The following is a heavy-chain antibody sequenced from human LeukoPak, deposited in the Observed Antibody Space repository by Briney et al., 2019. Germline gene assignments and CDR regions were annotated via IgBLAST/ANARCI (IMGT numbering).Heavy chain of an antibody. CDR3: ARGGTGMYYDFWSGHPRRHALGY. D-gene: IGHD3-3*01. Sequence: ASVKVSCKASGYTFTSYAMNWVRQAPGQGPEWMGWINTNTGNPTYAQGFTGRFVFSLDTSVSTAYLQISSLKAEDTAVYYCARGGTGMYYDFWSGHPRRHALGYWGQGTLVTVSS. CDR2: INTNTGNP. CDR1: GYTFTSYA. V-gene: IGHV7-4-1*02. J-gene: IGHJ4*02.